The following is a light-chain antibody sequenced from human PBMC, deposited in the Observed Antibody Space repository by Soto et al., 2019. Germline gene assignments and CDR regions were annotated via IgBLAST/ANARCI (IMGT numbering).Light chain of an antibody. CDR1: QSVSSSY. V-gene: IGKV3-20*01. CDR3: QQYDSSPLA. J-gene: IGKJ4*01. Sequence: EIVLTQSPGTLSLSPGERATLSCRASQSVSSSYLAWYQQKPGQAPRLLIYGASSRATGIPDRFSGSGSGTDFTITISRPEPEDFAVYYCQQYDSSPLAFGGGTKVYIK. CDR2: GAS.